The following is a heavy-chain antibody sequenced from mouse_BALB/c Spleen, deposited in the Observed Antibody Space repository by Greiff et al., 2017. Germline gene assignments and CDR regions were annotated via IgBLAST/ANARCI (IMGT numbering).Heavy chain of an antibody. Sequence: QVQLQQSGPELVRPGESVKISCKGSGYTFTDYAMHWVKQSHAKSLEWIGVISIYYDNTNYNQKFKGKATMTVDKSSSTAYMELARLTSEDSAIYYCARGGYGNYDAMDYWGQGTSVTVSS. CDR3: ARGGYGNYDAMDY. CDR1: GYTFTDYA. D-gene: IGHD2-10*02. V-gene: IGHV1-67*01. J-gene: IGHJ4*01. CDR2: ISIYYDNT.